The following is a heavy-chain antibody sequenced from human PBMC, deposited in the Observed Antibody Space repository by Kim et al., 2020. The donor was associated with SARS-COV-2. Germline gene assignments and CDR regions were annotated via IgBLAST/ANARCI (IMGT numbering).Heavy chain of an antibody. D-gene: IGHD6-6*01. Sequence: KHRGRKAQGTELWWEQISDPGGGNASYSQKYQGRGTMTSDTSTSIVYMDVSSLISEDTAVYYCARDLLGRLVPYYFGYWGQGTLVTVSS. CDR2: SDPGGGNA. CDR3: ARDLLGRLVPYYFGY. J-gene: IGHJ4*02. V-gene: IGHV1-46*01.